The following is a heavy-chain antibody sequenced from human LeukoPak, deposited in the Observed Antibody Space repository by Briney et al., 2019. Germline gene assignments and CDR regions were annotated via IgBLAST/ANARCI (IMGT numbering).Heavy chain of an antibody. CDR3: VRVYCSSTSCSDYFDY. D-gene: IGHD2-2*01. CDR2: ISGSGGTT. Sequence: PGGSLRLSCAASGFTFSAFEMNWVRQAPGKGLEWLSYISGSGGTTLYADSVKGRFTISRDNAKNSLYLQVNSLRVEDTAVYYCVRVYCSSTSCSDYFDYWGQGSLVTVSS. V-gene: IGHV3-48*03. CDR1: GFTFSAFE. J-gene: IGHJ4*02.